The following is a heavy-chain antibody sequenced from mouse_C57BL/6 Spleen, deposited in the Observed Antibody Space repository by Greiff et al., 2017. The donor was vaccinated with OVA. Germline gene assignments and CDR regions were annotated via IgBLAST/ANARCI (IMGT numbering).Heavy chain of an antibody. CDR1: GYTFTSYW. V-gene: IGHV1-61*01. D-gene: IGHD2-1*01. CDR3: ARAYGNEYWYFDV. Sequence: QVQLKQPGAELVRPGSSVKLSCKASGYTFTSYWMDWVKQRPGQGLEWIGNIYPSDSETHYNQKFKDKATLTVDKSSSTAYMQLSSLTSEDSAVYYCARAYGNEYWYFDVWGTGTTVTVSS. CDR2: IYPSDSET. J-gene: IGHJ1*03.